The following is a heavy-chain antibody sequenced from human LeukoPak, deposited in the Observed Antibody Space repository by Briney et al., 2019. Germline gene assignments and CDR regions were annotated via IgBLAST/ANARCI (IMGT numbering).Heavy chain of an antibody. J-gene: IGHJ4*02. CDR3: ARALNTVDYFDY. V-gene: IGHV1-24*01. Sequence: ASVKVSCKVSGYTLTELSMHWVRQAPGKGLEWMGGFDPEDGETIYAQKFQGRVTMTEDTSTDTAYMELSSLRSEDTAVYYCARALNTVDYFDYWGQGTLVTVSS. CDR1: GYTLTELS. D-gene: IGHD4-17*01. CDR2: FDPEDGET.